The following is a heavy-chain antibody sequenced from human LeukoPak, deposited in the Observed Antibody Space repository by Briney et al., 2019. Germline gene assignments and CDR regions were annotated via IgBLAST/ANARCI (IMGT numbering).Heavy chain of an antibody. CDR3: GRDHSGYDRRVDP. V-gene: IGHV4-30-2*01. CDR2: IYHSGST. Sequence: SETLSPTCAVSGGSISSGGYSWSWIRQPPGKGLEWIGYIYHSGSTYYNPSLKSRVTISVDRSKNQFSLKMSSVTAADTAVYYCGRDHSGYDRRVDPWGQGTLVTVSS. J-gene: IGHJ5*02. CDR1: GGSISSGGYS. D-gene: IGHD5-12*01.